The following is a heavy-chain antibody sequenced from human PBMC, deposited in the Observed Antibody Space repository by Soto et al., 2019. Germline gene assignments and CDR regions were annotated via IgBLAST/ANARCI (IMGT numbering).Heavy chain of an antibody. CDR2: IIPKLGIT. CDR1: VGTFSDYN. J-gene: IGHJ6*03. V-gene: IGHV1-69*02. D-gene: IGHD2-8*01. Sequence: VQLVQSGAEVKSPGSSVKVSCKAPVGTFSDYNIAWVRQARGQGLEWMGRIIPKLGITNYAHKFQDRVRITADKATSTAYMELTSLRYEDTAVYFCARVEGTRTTNFYHYMDVWGEGTSVPVS. CDR3: ARVEGTRTTNFYHYMDV.